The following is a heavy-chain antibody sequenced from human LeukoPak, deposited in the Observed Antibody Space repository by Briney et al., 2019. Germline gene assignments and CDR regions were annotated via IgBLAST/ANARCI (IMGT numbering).Heavy chain of an antibody. CDR3: VREDNAFNI. Sequence: GGSLRLSCVASGSTFSSDFMHWIRQAPGDGLMWVSQISGDETYTNYADSVKGRFTISRDNAKNTLYLQMNSLRAEDTAIYYCVREDNAFNIWGQGTLVTVSS. CDR1: GSTFSSDF. V-gene: IGHV3-74*01. J-gene: IGHJ3*02. CDR2: ISGDETYT.